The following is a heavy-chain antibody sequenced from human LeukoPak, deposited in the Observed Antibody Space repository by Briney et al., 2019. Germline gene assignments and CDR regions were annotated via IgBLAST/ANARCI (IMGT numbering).Heavy chain of an antibody. Sequence: GGSLRLSCAASGFTSSSYAISWVRQAPGKGLEWVSAIRGDGVTTYDADSVKGRFTISRDNFKNTLYLEMKSLRADDTAVYYCAKVELSASGGELDPWGQGTLVIVSS. V-gene: IGHV3-23*01. CDR1: GFTSSSYA. J-gene: IGHJ5*02. CDR3: AKVELSASGGELDP. CDR2: IRGDGVTT. D-gene: IGHD3-16*02.